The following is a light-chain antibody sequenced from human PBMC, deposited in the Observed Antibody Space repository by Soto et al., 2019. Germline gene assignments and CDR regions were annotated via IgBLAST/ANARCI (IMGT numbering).Light chain of an antibody. V-gene: IGLV2-8*01. CDR3: TSYAGSNIWV. J-gene: IGLJ3*02. CDR1: SSDVGGYNY. Sequence: QSVLTQPPSASGSPGQSVTISCTGTSSDVGGYNYVSWYQQYPGKAPKLMIYEVSKRPSGVPDRFSGSKSGKTASLTVSGLXPEXEADYYCTSYAGSNIWVFGGGTKLTV. CDR2: EVS.